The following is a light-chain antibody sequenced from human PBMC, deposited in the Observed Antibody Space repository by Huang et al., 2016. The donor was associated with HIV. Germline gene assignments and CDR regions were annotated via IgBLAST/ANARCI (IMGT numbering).Light chain of an antibody. CDR3: QQYNDWPRS. Sequence: VMTQSPGTLSVAPGERATLSCRASQNINTNLAWFQPKPGQAPRLLIYAASPRTADFPARFSGSGSRTEFTLTISSLQSEDIAVYYCQQYNDWPRSFGQGTKVEIK. CDR1: QNINTN. CDR2: AAS. V-gene: IGKV3-15*01. J-gene: IGKJ1*01.